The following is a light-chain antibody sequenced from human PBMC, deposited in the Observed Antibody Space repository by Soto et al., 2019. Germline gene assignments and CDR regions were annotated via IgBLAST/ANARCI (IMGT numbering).Light chain of an antibody. J-gene: IGKJ1*01. CDR2: GAS. CDR3: QQYNNWRGP. CDR1: QSVSSN. V-gene: IGKV3-15*01. Sequence: EIVMTQSPATLSVSPGERATLSCRGSQSVSSNLAWYQQKPGQAPRLLIYGASTRATDIPARFSGSGSGTEFTLTINILQSEDFAVYYCQQYNNWRGPFGQGTKVEIK.